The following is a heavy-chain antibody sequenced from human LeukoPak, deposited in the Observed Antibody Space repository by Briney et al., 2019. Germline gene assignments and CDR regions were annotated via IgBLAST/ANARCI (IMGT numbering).Heavy chain of an antibody. CDR1: GYILTGYY. D-gene: IGHD3-10*01. CDR3: ARDHLEYYYASGTRYFDS. Sequence: ASVKVSCKASGYILTGYYMHCVRQAPGQGLEWMGWINPNSGVTNYAQKFQGRVTMTRDTSISTAYMELSNLRSDDTAVYYCARDHLEYYYASGTRYFDSWGQGTLVTVSS. J-gene: IGHJ4*02. CDR2: INPNSGVT. V-gene: IGHV1-2*02.